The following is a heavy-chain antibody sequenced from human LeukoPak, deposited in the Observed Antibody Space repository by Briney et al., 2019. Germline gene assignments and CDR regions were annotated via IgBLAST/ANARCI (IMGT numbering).Heavy chain of an antibody. V-gene: IGHV3-33*01. J-gene: IGHJ6*02. CDR2: IWYDGSNK. CDR1: GFTFSSYG. D-gene: IGHD3-10*01. CDR3: ARDFAELGFGFRNYGMDV. Sequence: GRSLRLSCAASGFTFSSYGMHWVRQAPGRGLEWVAVIWYDGSNKYYADSVKGRFTISRDNSKNTLYLQMNSLRAEDTAVYYCARDFAELGFGFRNYGMDVWGQGTTVTVSS.